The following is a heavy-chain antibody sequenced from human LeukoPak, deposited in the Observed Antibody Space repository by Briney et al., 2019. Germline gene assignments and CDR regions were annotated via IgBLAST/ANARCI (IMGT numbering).Heavy chain of an antibody. V-gene: IGHV3-21*01. CDR2: ISSSSSYI. CDR3: AREYCSGGSCEFDY. CDR1: GFTFSSYS. D-gene: IGHD2-15*01. Sequence: GGSLRLSCAASGFTFSSYSMNWVRQAPGKGLEWVSSISSSSSYIYYADSVKGRFTISRDNAKNSLYLQMNSLRAEDTAVYYCAREYCSGGSCEFDYWGQGTLVTVSS. J-gene: IGHJ4*02.